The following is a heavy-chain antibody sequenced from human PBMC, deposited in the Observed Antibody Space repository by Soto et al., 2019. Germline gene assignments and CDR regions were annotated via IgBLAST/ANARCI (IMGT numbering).Heavy chain of an antibody. CDR2: IIPILGIA. J-gene: IGHJ3*02. D-gene: IGHD6-13*01. CDR1: GRTFSSYT. V-gene: IGHV1-69*02. CDR3: AGLPWWQQQLGGAFDI. Sequence: QVQLVQSGAEVKKPGSSVKVSCKASGRTFSSYTISWVRQAPGQGLEWMGRIIPILGIANYAQKFKGRVTITADKSTSTAYMELSSLRSEDTAVYYCAGLPWWQQQLGGAFDIWGQGTMVTVSS.